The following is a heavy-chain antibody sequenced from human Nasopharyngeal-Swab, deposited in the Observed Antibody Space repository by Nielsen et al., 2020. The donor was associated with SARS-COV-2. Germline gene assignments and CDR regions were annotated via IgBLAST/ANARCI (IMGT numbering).Heavy chain of an antibody. D-gene: IGHD3-3*01. CDR1: GGSITSSRHR. V-gene: IGHV4-39*02. CDR3: ARLDPFGSEDK. J-gene: IGHJ4*02. Sequence: SETLSLTCTVSGGSITSSRHRWGWIRQPPGKGLEWIGQILVNRYTEYHPSVRGRVTMYADTSDNYFSLRLSSVTAADTAVYYCARLDPFGSEDKWGQGTLVTVSS. CDR2: ILVNRYT.